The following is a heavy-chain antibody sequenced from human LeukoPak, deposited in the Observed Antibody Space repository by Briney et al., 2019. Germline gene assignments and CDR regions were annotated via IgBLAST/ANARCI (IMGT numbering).Heavy chain of an antibody. D-gene: IGHD4-17*01. CDR3: ARGTTTPYGDYRYFDY. CDR2: IYSGGYT. V-gene: IGHV3-66*01. J-gene: IGHJ4*02. CDR1: GFTVSSNY. Sequence: GGPLRLSCAASGFTVSSNYMSWIRQAPGKGLEWVSIIYSGGYTYYPDSVKGRFTISRDNSKNTLYLQMNSLRAEDTAVYFCARGTTTPYGDYRYFDYWGQGALVTVSS.